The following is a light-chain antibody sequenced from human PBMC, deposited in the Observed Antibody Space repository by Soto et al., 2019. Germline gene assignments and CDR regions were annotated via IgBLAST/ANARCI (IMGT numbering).Light chain of an antibody. Sequence: DIQMTQSPSTLSASVGDRVTITCRASQSISSWLAWYQEIPGKAPKLLIYKASSLQSGVPSRFSGSGSGTEFTLTISSLQPDDFAAYYCQQYYSYPWTFGQGTKVEIK. V-gene: IGKV1-5*03. CDR1: QSISSW. CDR2: KAS. CDR3: QQYYSYPWT. J-gene: IGKJ1*01.